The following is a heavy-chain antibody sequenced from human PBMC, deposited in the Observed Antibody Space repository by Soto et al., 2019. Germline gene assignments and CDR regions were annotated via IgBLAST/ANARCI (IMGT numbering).Heavy chain of an antibody. CDR1: GYNFHTYW. V-gene: IGHV5-51*01. CDR3: ARPTDYHYGMQV. CDR2: IYPHDSDT. J-gene: IGHJ6*02. Sequence: GESLKISCKGSGYNFHTYWIAWVRQMPGKGLEWMGFIYPHDSDTRYSPSFRGQVTIPADKSTNTAYLQWTSLKASDTAIYFCARPTDYHYGMQVWGQGTTVTVSS. D-gene: IGHD4-17*01.